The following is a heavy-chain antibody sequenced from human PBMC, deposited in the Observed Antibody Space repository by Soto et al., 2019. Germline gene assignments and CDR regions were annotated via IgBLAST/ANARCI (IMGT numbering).Heavy chain of an antibody. CDR3: AKDSWGDYVGSGSYYSGDFDY. D-gene: IGHD3-10*01. CDR2: IGGSGGGT. J-gene: IGHJ4*02. CDR1: GFTFSSYA. Sequence: EVQLLESGGGLAQPGGSLRLSCAASGFTFSSYAMSWVRQAPGKGLEWVSAIGGSGGGTYYADSVKGRFTISRDNSKNTLYLPINSLRAEDTAVYYCAKDSWGDYVGSGSYYSGDFDYWGQGTLVIVSS. V-gene: IGHV3-23*01.